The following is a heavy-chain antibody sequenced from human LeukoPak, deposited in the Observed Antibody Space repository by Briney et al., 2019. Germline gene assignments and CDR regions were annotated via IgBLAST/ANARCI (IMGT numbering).Heavy chain of an antibody. CDR2: IKQDESEK. D-gene: IGHD5-18*01. Sequence: GGSLRLSCVASGFTFSSYWMSWVRQAPGKGLEWVANIKQDESEKYYVDSVKGRFTISRDNAKNSLYLQMNSLRAEDTAVYYCAKLPWIQLWLGPYFDYWGQGTLVTVSS. V-gene: IGHV3-7*03. J-gene: IGHJ4*02. CDR3: AKLPWIQLWLGPYFDY. CDR1: GFTFSSYW.